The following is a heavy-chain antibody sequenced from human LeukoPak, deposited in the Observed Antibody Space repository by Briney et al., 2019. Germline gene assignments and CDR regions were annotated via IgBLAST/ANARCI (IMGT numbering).Heavy chain of an antibody. CDR1: GGSISSGSYY. V-gene: IGHV4-61*02. Sequence: PSQTLSLTCTVSGGSISSGSYYWSWIRQPAGKGLEWIGRIYTSGSTNYNPSLKSRVTISVDTSKNQFSLKLSSVTAADTAVYYCARGGYYFDYWGQGTLVTVSS. CDR2: IYTSGST. CDR3: ARGGYYFDY. J-gene: IGHJ4*02. D-gene: IGHD3-22*01.